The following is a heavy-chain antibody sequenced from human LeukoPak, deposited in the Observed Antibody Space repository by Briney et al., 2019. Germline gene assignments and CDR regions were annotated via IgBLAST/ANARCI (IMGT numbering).Heavy chain of an antibody. CDR3: AKSLGGDYGSGSYYVVFDS. V-gene: IGHV1-2*02. J-gene: IGHJ4*02. Sequence: ASVKVSCKASGYTFTGYYMHWVRQAPGQGLEWMGWINPNSGGTNYAQKFQGGVTMTRDTSISTAYMELSRLRSDDTALYYCAKSLGGDYGSGSYYVVFDSWGQGTLVTVSS. CDR1: GYTFTGYY. CDR2: INPNSGGT. D-gene: IGHD3-10*01.